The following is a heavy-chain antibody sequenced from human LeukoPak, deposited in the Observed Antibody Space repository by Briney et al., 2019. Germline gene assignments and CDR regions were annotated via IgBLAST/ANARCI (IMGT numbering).Heavy chain of an antibody. CDR1: GFTSSSYG. Sequence: GGSLRLSCEASGFTSSSYGMHWVRQAPGKGLELVALISHDGSNKYHADSVKGRFTISRDNSKNTLYLQMNSLRAEDTAVHYCAKDLGDNGYYYYGMDVWGQGTTVTVSS. V-gene: IGHV3-30*18. CDR2: ISHDGSNK. J-gene: IGHJ6*02. CDR3: AKDLGDNGYYYYGMDV. D-gene: IGHD1-1*01.